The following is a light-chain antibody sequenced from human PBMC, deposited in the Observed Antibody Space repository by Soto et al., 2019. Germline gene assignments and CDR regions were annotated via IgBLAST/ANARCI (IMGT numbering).Light chain of an antibody. J-gene: IGKJ5*01. CDR2: AAS. CDR3: QQSYSTPRIT. V-gene: IGKV1-39*01. CDR1: QSISSY. Sequence: IQMTQSPSSLSASVGDRVTITCRASQSISSYLNWYQQKPGKAPKLLIYAASSSQSGVPSRFSGSGSGTDFTLTISSLQPEDFATYYCQQSYSTPRITFGQETRLEIK.